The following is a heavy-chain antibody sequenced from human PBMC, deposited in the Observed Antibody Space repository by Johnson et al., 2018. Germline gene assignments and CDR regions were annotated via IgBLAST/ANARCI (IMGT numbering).Heavy chain of an antibody. CDR1: GFTFNSYG. J-gene: IGHJ6*03. CDR3: EKDQSSSWHPISYYMDV. V-gene: IGHV3-30*18. Sequence: QVQLVESGGGVVQPGRSLRLSCAVSGFTFNSYGMHWVRQAPGKGLEWVAVISYDGSNKDYVDSVKGRFTISRDNSKNTLFLQMNSLRAEDTAVYYCEKDQSSSWHPISYYMDVWGKGTTVIVSS. CDR2: ISYDGSNK. D-gene: IGHD6-13*01.